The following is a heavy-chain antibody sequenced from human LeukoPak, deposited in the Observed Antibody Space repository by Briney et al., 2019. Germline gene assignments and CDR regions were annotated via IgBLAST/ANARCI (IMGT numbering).Heavy chain of an antibody. J-gene: IGHJ3*02. D-gene: IGHD2-2*01. Sequence: GGSLRLSCAASGFTFSSYSMNWIRQAPGKGLEWVSSISSSTSYIYYADSVKGRFTISKDNAKNSLYLQMNSLRAEDTAVYYCARHQLEGAFDIWGQGTMVTVSS. V-gene: IGHV3-21*01. CDR1: GFTFSSYS. CDR2: ISSSTSYI. CDR3: ARHQLEGAFDI.